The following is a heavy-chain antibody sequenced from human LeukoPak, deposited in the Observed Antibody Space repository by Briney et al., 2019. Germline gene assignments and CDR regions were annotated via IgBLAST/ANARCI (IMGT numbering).Heavy chain of an antibody. J-gene: IGHJ4*02. CDR1: GYTFTSYG. Sequence: ASVTVSCKASGYTFTSYGISWVRQAPGQGLEWMGWISAYNGNTNYAQKLQGRVTMTTDTSTSTAYMELSSLRSEDTAVYYCARETDLYCSGGSCYSRPFDYWGQGTLVTVSS. CDR2: ISAYNGNT. V-gene: IGHV1-18*01. CDR3: ARETDLYCSGGSCYSRPFDY. D-gene: IGHD2-15*01.